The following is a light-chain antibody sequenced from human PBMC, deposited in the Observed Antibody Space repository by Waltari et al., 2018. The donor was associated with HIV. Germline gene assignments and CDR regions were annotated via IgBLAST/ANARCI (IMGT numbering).Light chain of an antibody. V-gene: IGKV1-39*01. CDR1: QNIDTF. Sequence: DIQMTQSPPSLSASVGGRVTIPCRPSQNIDTFVSWYPPKPGAAPRLLISGASAGQSGVPSRFSGSGSGTDFTLTISSLQPEDFATYFCRQTYITPLTFGPGTKVDVK. J-gene: IGKJ3*01. CDR2: GAS. CDR3: RQTYITPLT.